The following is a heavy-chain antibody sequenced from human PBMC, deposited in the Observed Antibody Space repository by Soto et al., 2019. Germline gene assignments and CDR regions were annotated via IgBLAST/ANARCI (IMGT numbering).Heavy chain of an antibody. CDR1: GGSISSGGYY. CDR3: ARDALATVEMATIYYYGMDV. D-gene: IGHD5-12*01. Sequence: TSETLSLTCTVSGGSISSGGYYWSWIRQHPGKGLEWIGYIYYSGSTYYNPSLKSRVTISVDTSKNQFSLKLSSVTAADTAVYYCARDALATVEMATIYYYGMDVWGQGTTVTVSS. V-gene: IGHV4-31*03. J-gene: IGHJ6*02. CDR2: IYYSGST.